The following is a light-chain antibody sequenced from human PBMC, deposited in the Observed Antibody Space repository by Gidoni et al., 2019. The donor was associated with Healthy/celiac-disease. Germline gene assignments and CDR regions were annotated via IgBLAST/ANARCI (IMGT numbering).Light chain of an antibody. CDR1: QDISNY. CDR2: DAS. Sequence: IQLIESPSSLSASVGDRVTITCQACQDISNYLNWYQQKPGKAPQLLIYDASNLETGVPSRFSGSGSGTDFTFTISSLQPEDIATYYCQQYDNLPYSFGQGTKLEIK. V-gene: IGKV1-33*01. CDR3: QQYDNLPYS. J-gene: IGKJ2*03.